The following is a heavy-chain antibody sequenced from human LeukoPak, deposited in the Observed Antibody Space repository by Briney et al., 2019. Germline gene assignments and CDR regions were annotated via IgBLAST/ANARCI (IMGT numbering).Heavy chain of an antibody. CDR2: ISFDGGKK. CDR1: GFTFSSFG. CDR3: AKGRQQWWTFDALDI. D-gene: IGHD5-18*01. J-gene: IGHJ3*02. V-gene: IGHV3-30*18. Sequence: PGRSLRLSCAASGFTFSSFGMHWARQPPGKGLGWVELISFDGGKKYFADSVKGRFTISRDNSKNTLYLQMNSLIPDDTAVYYCAKGRQQWWTFDALDIWGQGTMVTVSS.